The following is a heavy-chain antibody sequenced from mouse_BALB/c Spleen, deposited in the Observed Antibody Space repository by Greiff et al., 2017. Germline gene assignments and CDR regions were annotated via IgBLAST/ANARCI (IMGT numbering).Heavy chain of an antibody. CDR2: IYPGNSDT. V-gene: IGHV1-5*01. J-gene: IGHJ2*01. D-gene: IGHD3-2*01. CDR3: TRSGTARAYFDY. CDR1: GYTFTSYW. Sequence: VQLQQSGTVLARPGASVKMSCKASGYTFTSYWMHWVKQRPGQGLEWIGAIYPGNSDTSYNQKFKGKAKLTAVTSTSTAYMELSSLTNEDSAVYYCTRSGTARAYFDYWGQGTTLTVSS.